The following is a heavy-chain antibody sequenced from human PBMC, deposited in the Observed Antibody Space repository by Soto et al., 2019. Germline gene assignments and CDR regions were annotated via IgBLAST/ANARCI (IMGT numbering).Heavy chain of an antibody. CDR2: ITYNGGTT. Sequence: EVQLVESGGGLVQSGGSLRLSCSASGFTFSSYGMHWVRQAPGKGLEYVSAITYNGGTTNYADSVKGRFTISRDNSKNTLYLQMSSLRAEVTALYYCAVVAGSYYLDCWGQGTLVTVSS. V-gene: IGHV3-64D*08. CDR3: AVVAGSYYLDC. D-gene: IGHD6-19*01. CDR1: GFTFSSYG. J-gene: IGHJ4*02.